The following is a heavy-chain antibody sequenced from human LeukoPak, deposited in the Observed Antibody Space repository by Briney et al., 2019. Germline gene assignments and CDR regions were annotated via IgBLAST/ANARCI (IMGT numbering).Heavy chain of an antibody. V-gene: IGHV4-59*01. D-gene: IGHD3-22*01. J-gene: IGHJ5*02. Sequence: PSETLSLTCTVPGGSISSYYWSWIRQPPGRGLEWIGSIYYSGSTNYNPSLKSRVTMSVDTSKNQFSLELSSVTAADTAVYYCARDRYYRDSSGYSGGRWFDPWGQGTLVTVSS. CDR1: GGSISSYY. CDR3: ARDRYYRDSSGYSGGRWFDP. CDR2: IYYSGST.